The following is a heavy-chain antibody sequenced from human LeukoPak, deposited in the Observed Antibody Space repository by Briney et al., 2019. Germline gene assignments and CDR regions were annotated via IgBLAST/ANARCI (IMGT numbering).Heavy chain of an antibody. V-gene: IGHV4-59*01. Sequence: SETLSLTCTVSGGSISSYYWSWIRQPPGKGLEWIGYIYYSGSTNYNPSLKSRVTISVDTSKNQLSLKLSSVTAADTAVYYCARYYSSGWQRYYYYYYGMDVWGQGTTVTVSS. CDR1: GGSISSYY. J-gene: IGHJ6*02. CDR3: ARYYSSGWQRYYYYYYGMDV. CDR2: IYYSGST. D-gene: IGHD6-19*01.